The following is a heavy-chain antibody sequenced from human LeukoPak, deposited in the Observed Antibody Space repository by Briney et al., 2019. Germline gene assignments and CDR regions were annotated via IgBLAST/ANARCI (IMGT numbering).Heavy chain of an antibody. CDR1: GYTLTAYY. D-gene: IGHD3-22*01. V-gene: IGHV1-2*06. CDR3: ARPYYESSGLYVGAFDI. Sequence: ASAKVSCKASGYTLTAYYLHWVRQAPGQGLEWMGRINPNSGGTTYAQKFQGRVTMTRDTSIGTAYMELSSLRSDDTAVYYCARPYYESSGLYVGAFDIWGQGTMVTVSS. J-gene: IGHJ3*02. CDR2: INPNSGGT.